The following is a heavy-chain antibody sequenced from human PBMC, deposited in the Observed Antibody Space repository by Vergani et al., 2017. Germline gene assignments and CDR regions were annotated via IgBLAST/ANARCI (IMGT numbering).Heavy chain of an antibody. V-gene: IGHV4-31*03. Sequence: QVQLQESGPGQVKPSQTLSLTCTVSGGSISSGGYYWSWIRQHPGKGLEWIGYIYYSGSTYYNPSLKSRVTISVDTSKNQFSLKLSSVTAADTAVYYCARGPYDFWSGYRMGYYFDYWGQGTLVTVSS. CDR3: ARGPYDFWSGYRMGYYFDY. CDR1: GGSISSGGYY. J-gene: IGHJ4*02. D-gene: IGHD3-3*01. CDR2: IYYSGST.